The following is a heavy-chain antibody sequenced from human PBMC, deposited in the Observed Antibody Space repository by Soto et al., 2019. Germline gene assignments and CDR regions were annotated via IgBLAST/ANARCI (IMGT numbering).Heavy chain of an antibody. D-gene: IGHD1-26*01. CDR2: IYYSGTT. V-gene: IGHV4-28*01. CDR1: GYSISSSNW. CDR3: ARREIQGPIDY. J-gene: IGHJ4*02. Sequence: QVQLQESGPGLVKPSDTLSLTCAVSGYSISSSNWWGWIRQPAGKGLEWIGYIYYSGTTYYNPSLKSRVTMSVDTSKHQFSLKLTSVTAVDTAVYYCARREIQGPIDYWFQGTLVSVSS.